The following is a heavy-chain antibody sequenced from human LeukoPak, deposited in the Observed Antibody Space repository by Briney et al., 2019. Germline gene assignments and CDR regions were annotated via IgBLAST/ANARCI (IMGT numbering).Heavy chain of an antibody. CDR3: ARGSGSNDY. CDR2: ISRSSAYI. CDR1: GFTFSSYE. V-gene: IGHV3-21*01. D-gene: IGHD3-10*01. Sequence: PGGSLRLSCAASGFTFSSYEMNWVRQAPGKGLEWVSSISRSSAYIYYADSVKGRFTISRDNAKNSLYLQMNSLRAEDTAVYYCARGSGSNDYWGQGTLVTVSS. J-gene: IGHJ4*02.